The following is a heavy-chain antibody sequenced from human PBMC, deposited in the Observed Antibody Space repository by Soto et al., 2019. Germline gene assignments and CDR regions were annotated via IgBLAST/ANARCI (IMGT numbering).Heavy chain of an antibody. CDR2: INPSGGST. V-gene: IGHV1-46*01. CDR3: ARRGLIEYDYGMDV. Sequence: QLVQSGAEVKKPGASVQVSCKASGYTFISYYIHWVLQAPGQGLEWVGRINPSGGSTAYAQKFQGRVTMTGNTSTSTVYMHLNSLRSEDTAVYYCARRGLIEYDYGMDVWGQGNTVTVSS. D-gene: IGHD2-21*01. J-gene: IGHJ6*02. CDR1: GYTFISYY.